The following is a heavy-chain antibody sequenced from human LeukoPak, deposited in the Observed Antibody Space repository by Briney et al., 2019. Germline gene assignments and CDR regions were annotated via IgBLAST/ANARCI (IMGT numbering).Heavy chain of an antibody. CDR2: IYSGGGT. CDR1: GVTVSSNY. D-gene: IGHD3-9*01. CDR3: ARGSDYDTLTGLDY. Sequence: GGSLRLSCAGSGVTVSSNYMSWVRQAPGKRLEWVSVIYSGGGTYYEDSVKCRFTISRDNSKNTLYLQMNSLRAEDTAVYYCARGSDYDTLTGLDYWGQGTLVTVSS. V-gene: IGHV3-66*02. J-gene: IGHJ4*02.